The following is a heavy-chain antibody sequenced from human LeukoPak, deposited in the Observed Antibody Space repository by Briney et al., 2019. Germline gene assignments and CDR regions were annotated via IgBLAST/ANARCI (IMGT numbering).Heavy chain of an antibody. V-gene: IGHV3-66*03. CDR1: GLRVSDYY. CDR2: IRDSGEA. D-gene: IGHD3/OR15-3a*01. CDR3: ARDRAANQDWVEFDP. Sequence: SGGSLRLSCAVSGLRVSDYYMSWVRQAPGKGLEWVGLIRDSGEAFYADFARGRFAISRDESENTLYLQMNSLRVEDTAVYFCARDRAANQDWVEFDPWGQGTPVIVSS. J-gene: IGHJ5*02.